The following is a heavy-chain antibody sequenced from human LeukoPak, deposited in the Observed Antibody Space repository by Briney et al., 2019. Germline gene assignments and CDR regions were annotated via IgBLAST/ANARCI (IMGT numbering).Heavy chain of an antibody. CDR3: ARDGQWLAYDAFDI. Sequence: GGSLRLSCATSGFTFSRYNMNWVRQAPGRGLEWVSSITSSSSYIYYADSVKGRFTISRDNAKNSLYLQMNSLRAEDTAVYYCARDGQWLAYDAFDIWGQGTMVTVSS. D-gene: IGHD6-19*01. CDR1: GFTFSRYN. V-gene: IGHV3-21*01. J-gene: IGHJ3*02. CDR2: ITSSSSYI.